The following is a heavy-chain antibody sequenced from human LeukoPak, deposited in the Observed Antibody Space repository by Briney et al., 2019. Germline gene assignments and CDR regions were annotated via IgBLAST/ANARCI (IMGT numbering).Heavy chain of an antibody. CDR2: ISYDGSNK. CDR3: ARVAAGYSVNYFDY. Sequence: PGRSLRLSCAASGFTFSSYAMHWVRQAPGKGLEWVAVISYDGSNKYYADSVKGRFTISRDNSKNTLYLQMNSLRAEDTAVYYCARVAAGYSVNYFDYWGQGTLVTVSP. D-gene: IGHD4-23*01. CDR1: GFTFSSYA. V-gene: IGHV3-30*04. J-gene: IGHJ4*02.